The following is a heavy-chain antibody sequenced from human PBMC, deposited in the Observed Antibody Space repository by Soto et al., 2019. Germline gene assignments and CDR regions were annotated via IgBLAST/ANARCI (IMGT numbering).Heavy chain of an antibody. Sequence: QVQLVQSGAEVKKPGASVKVSCKASGYTFTGYYIHWVRQAPGQGLEWMGWISPNSGCTNYAQKFQGWVSMSRDTSISRSYREVSRLGSDDTVVYDCARARAMGGAGRMCVYYCYGMVGGEQETAVTVS. V-gene: IGHV1-2*04. CDR2: ISPNSGCT. CDR1: GYTFTGYY. D-gene: IGHD5-18*01. J-gene: IGHJ6*01. CDR3: ARARAMGGAGRMCVYYCYGMVG.